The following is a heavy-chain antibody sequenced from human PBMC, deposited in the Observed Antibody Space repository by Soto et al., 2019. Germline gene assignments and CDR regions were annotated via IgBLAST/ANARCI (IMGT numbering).Heavy chain of an antibody. D-gene: IGHD6-6*01. CDR2: IYYSGST. Sequence: SETLSLTCTVSGGSISSYYWSWIRQPPGKGLEWIGYIYYSGSTNYNPSLKSRVTISVDTSKNQFSLKLSSVTAADTAVYYCARDSVYSSLSYYYYYYGMDVWGQGTTVTVSS. CDR3: ARDSVYSSLSYYYYYYGMDV. CDR1: GGSISSYY. V-gene: IGHV4-59*01. J-gene: IGHJ6*02.